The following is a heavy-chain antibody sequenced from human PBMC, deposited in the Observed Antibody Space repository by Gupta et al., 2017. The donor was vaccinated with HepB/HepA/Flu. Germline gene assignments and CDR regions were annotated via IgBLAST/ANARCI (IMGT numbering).Heavy chain of an antibody. V-gene: IGHV2-5*01. D-gene: IGHD6-19*01. CDR3: VYRKDPWGYINGWFYFDS. CDR1: GCSLSTGGVG. Sequence: QITLKESGPTLVKPTQTLTLTCTFSGCSLSTGGVGVAWIRQPPGKALEWLALIYWNDDKNYSPSLRSRLTITKDTSKNQVVLTVTNMDPVDTATYYCVYRKDPWGYINGWFYFDSWGQGNLVTVSS. J-gene: IGHJ4*02. CDR2: IYWNDDK.